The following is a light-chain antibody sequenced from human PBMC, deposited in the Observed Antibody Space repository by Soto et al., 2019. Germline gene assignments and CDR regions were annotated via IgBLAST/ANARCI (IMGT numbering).Light chain of an antibody. J-gene: IGKJ1*01. CDR2: DAS. Sequence: EIVLTQSPGTLSLSPGERATLSCRASQSVRSNYLAWYQQKPGQTPRLLICDASSRATGIPDRFSGSGSGTDFTLTISRLEPEDFAVYYCQQYGSSPWTFGQGTKVEIK. V-gene: IGKV3-20*01. CDR3: QQYGSSPWT. CDR1: QSVRSNY.